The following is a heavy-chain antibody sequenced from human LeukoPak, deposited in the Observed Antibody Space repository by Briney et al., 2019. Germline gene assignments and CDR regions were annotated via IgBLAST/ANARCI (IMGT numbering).Heavy chain of an antibody. Sequence: PGGSLRLSCAASGFTFSSYAMSWVRQAPGKGLEWVSAISGSGGSTYYADSVKGRITISRDNSKNTLFLQMNSLRAEDTAVYYCAKRHCSGGSCYADSYGMDVWGQGTTVTVSS. D-gene: IGHD2-15*01. V-gene: IGHV3-23*01. J-gene: IGHJ6*02. CDR2: ISGSGGST. CDR1: GFTFSSYA. CDR3: AKRHCSGGSCYADSYGMDV.